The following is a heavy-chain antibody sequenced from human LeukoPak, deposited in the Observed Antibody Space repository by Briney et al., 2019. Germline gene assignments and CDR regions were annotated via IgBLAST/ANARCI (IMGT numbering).Heavy chain of an antibody. J-gene: IGHJ5*02. V-gene: IGHV2-5*01. CDR3: AHRVRIFRSNWFDP. D-gene: IGHD3-3*02. CDR1: GFSLNTSAVG. CDR2: IYWNDDK. Sequence: SGPTLVNPTQTLTLTCTFSGFSLNTSAVGDDWIRQPPGKALEWLALIYWNDDKRYSPSLKSRLTISKDTSKNQVVLTMTNMDPVDTATYYCAHRVRIFRSNWFDPWGQGTLVTVSS.